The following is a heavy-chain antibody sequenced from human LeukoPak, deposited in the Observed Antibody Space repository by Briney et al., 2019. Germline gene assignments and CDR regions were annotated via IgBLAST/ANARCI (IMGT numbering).Heavy chain of an antibody. CDR1: GFTFSSHA. V-gene: IGHV3-23*01. J-gene: IGHJ4*02. Sequence: GGSLRLSCAASGFTFSSHAMSWVRKAPGKGLEWVSAISSSGGNTYYADSVKGRFTISRDNSKNTLYLQMNSLRAEDTAVYYCTKNYYYDSSGPRYYFDYWGQGTLVTGSS. D-gene: IGHD3-22*01. CDR2: ISSSGGNT. CDR3: TKNYYYDSSGPRYYFDY.